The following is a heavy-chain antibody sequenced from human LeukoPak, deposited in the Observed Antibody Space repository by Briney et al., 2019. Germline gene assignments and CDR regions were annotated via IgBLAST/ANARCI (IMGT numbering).Heavy chain of an antibody. D-gene: IGHD3-10*01. Sequence: PGGSLRPPCAASGFTFSSYAMSWVRQAPGKGLEWVSAISGSGGSTYYADSVKGRFTISRDNSKNTLYLQMNSLRAEDTAVYYCANTYYGSGSYSGNWFDPWGQGTLVTVSS. CDR3: ANTYYGSGSYSGNWFDP. CDR1: GFTFSSYA. V-gene: IGHV3-23*01. CDR2: ISGSGGST. J-gene: IGHJ5*02.